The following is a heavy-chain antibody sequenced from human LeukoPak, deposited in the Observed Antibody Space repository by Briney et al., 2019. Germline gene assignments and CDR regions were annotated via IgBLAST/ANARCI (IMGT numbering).Heavy chain of an antibody. Sequence: GGSLRLSCAASGFNFSSYAMGWVRQAPGKGLEWVSFISASGGSTNYADSVKGRFTISRDNSKNTLYLQMNSLRAEDTAVYYCARDYGDYPYYYGMDVWGLGTTVTVSS. CDR2: ISASGGST. CDR3: ARDYGDYPYYYGMDV. J-gene: IGHJ6*02. D-gene: IGHD4-17*01. CDR1: GFNFSSYA. V-gene: IGHV3-23*01.